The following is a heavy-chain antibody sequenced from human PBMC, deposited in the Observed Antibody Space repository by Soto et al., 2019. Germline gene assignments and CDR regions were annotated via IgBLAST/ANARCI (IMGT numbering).Heavy chain of an antibody. J-gene: IGHJ6*02. CDR2: IYHSGST. CDR1: GGSISSSNW. D-gene: IGHD6-19*01. Sequence: QVQLQESGPGLVKPSGTLSLTCAVSGGSISSSNWWSWVRQPPGKGLEWIGEIYHSGSTNYNPSLKGRVTISVDKSKNQFSLKLSSVTAADTAVYYCARVSGWNYYYYYGMDVWGQGTTVTVSS. CDR3: ARVSGWNYYYYYGMDV. V-gene: IGHV4-4*02.